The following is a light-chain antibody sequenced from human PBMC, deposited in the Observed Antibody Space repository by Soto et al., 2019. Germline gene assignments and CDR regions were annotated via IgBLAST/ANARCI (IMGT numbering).Light chain of an antibody. CDR3: QQYFTSPPIT. J-gene: IGKJ5*01. V-gene: IGKV3-20*01. Sequence: EIVLTQSPGTLSLSPGERATLSCRASQSVSNNYLAWYLQKPGQAPRLLIYGASNRDTGVPDRVSGSGSGTDFTVTSSRLEPEDIAVYYCQQYFTSPPITFGQVTRLDI. CDR2: GAS. CDR1: QSVSNNY.